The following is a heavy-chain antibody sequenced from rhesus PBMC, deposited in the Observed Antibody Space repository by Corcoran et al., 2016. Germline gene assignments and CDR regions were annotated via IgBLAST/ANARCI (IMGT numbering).Heavy chain of an antibody. Sequence: QVTLKESGPALVKPPQPPTLTFTFPGFSPRPRGMGVGWLRQPPGTALEWLASIYWDDDKYYSTSLKSRLTISKDTSKNQVVLTMTNMDPVDTATYYCARSTYSWNSGVNSLDVWGRGLLVTVSS. CDR1: GFSPRPRGMG. J-gene: IGHJ5-2*02. CDR3: ARSTYSWNSGVNSLDV. V-gene: IGHV2S1*01. D-gene: IGHD1-1-1*01. CDR2: IYWDDDK.